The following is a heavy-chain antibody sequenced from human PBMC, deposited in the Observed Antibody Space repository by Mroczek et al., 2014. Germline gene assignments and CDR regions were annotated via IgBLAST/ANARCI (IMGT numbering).Heavy chain of an antibody. CDR2: ISYDGSNK. Sequence: SGGGVVQPGRSLRLSCAASGFTFSSYGMHWVRQAPGKGLEWVAVISYDGSNKYYADSVKGRFTISRDNSKNTLYLQMNSLRAEDTAVYYCAKGPLGKLWSPPDYYYYGMDVWGQGTTVTVSS. D-gene: IGHD5-18*01. CDR1: GFTFSSYG. V-gene: IGHV3-30*18. J-gene: IGHJ6*02. CDR3: AKGPLGKLWSPPDYYYYGMDV.